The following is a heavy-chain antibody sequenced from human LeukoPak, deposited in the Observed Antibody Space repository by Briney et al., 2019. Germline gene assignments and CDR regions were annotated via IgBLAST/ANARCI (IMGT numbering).Heavy chain of an antibody. CDR3: AKDAYRIVVVPAAYDY. V-gene: IGHV3-23*01. D-gene: IGHD2-2*01. CDR1: GFTFSSYA. J-gene: IGHJ4*02. CDR2: ISGSGGST. Sequence: GGSLRLSCAASGFTFSSYAMSWVRQAPGKGLEWVSAISGSGGSTYYADSVKGRFTISRDNSKNTLYLQMNSLRAEDTAVYYCAKDAYRIVVVPAAYDYWGQGTLVTVSS.